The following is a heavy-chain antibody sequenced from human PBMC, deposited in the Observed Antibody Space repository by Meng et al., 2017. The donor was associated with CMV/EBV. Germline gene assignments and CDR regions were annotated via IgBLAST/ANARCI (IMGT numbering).Heavy chain of an antibody. J-gene: IGHJ4*02. V-gene: IGHV4-38-2*02. CDR1: GYSISSGYY. Sequence: ETLSLTCTVSGYSISSGYYWGWIRQPPGKGLEWIGSIYHSGSTYYNPSLKSRVTISVDTSKNQFSLKLSSVTAADTAVYYCATENFSPGDHRLFDYWGQGTLVTVSS. CDR3: ATENFSPGDHRLFDY. D-gene: IGHD7-27*01. CDR2: IYHSGST.